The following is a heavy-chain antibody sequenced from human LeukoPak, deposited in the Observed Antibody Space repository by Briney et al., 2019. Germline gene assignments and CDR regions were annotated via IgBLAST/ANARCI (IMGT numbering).Heavy chain of an antibody. CDR3: ARDDYYDSSGYYYGGDY. CDR1: GGSISCYY. D-gene: IGHD3-22*01. J-gene: IGHJ4*02. V-gene: IGHV4-34*01. CDR2: INRSGST. Sequence: TSETLSLTCTVSGGSISCYYWSWIRQPPGKGLEWIGEINRSGSTNYNPSLKSRVTISVDTSKNQFSLKLSSVTAADTAVYYCARDDYYDSSGYYYGGDYWGQGTLVTVSS.